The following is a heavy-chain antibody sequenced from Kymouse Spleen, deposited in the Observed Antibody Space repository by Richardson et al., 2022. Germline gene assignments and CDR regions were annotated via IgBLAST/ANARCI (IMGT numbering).Heavy chain of an antibody. CDR2: ISWNSGSI. Sequence: EVQLVESGGGLVQPGRSLRLSCAASGFTFDDYAMHWVRQAPGKGLEWVSGISWNSGSIGYADSVKGRFTISRDNAKNSLYLQMNSLRAEDTALYYCAKDMGNWNYYYGMDVWGQGTTVTVSS. V-gene: IGHV3-9*01. CDR1: GFTFDDYA. CDR3: AKDMGNWNYYYGMDV. D-gene: IGHD1-1*01,IGHD1-20*01,IGHD1-7*01. J-gene: IGHJ6*02.